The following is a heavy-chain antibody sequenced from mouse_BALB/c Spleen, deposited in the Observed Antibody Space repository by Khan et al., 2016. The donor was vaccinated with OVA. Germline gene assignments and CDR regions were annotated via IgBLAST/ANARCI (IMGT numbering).Heavy chain of an antibody. V-gene: IGHV2-9*02. D-gene: IGHD1-3*01. CDR2: IWAGGST. CDR1: GFSLTSYG. Sequence: QVQLKESGPGLVAPSQSLSITCTVSGFSLTSYGVHWVRQPPGKGPEWLGVIWAGGSTNYNSTLMSRLSISKDNSKSQVFLKMSSLQTDDTAMYYCARLEDIWGQGTTLTVSS. CDR3: ARLEDI. J-gene: IGHJ2*01.